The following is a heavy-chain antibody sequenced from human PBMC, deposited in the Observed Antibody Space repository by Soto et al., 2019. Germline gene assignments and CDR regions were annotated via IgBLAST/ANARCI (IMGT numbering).Heavy chain of an antibody. CDR2: ISGSGGST. D-gene: IGHD4-4*01. V-gene: IGHV3-23*01. J-gene: IGHJ6*02. Sequence: LRLSCAASGFTFSSYAMSWVRQAPGKGLEWVSAISGSGGSTYYADSVKGRFTISRDNSKNTLYLQMNSLRAEDTAVYYCARSRDGYSFYFYYGMDGWGQGTTVTVSS. CDR3: ARSRDGYSFYFYYGMDG. CDR1: GFTFSSYA.